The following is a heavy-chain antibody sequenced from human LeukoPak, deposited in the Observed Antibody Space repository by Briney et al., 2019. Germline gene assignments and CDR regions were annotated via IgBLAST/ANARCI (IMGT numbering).Heavy chain of an antibody. CDR2: INHSGST. D-gene: IGHD6-13*01. V-gene: IGHV4-34*01. J-gene: IGHJ6*02. CDR1: GGSFSGYY. Sequence: NPSETLSLTCAVYGGSFSGYYWSWTRQPPGKGLEWIGEINHSGSTNYNPSLKSRVTISVDTSKNQFSLKLSSVTAADTAVYYCARASIAAAGRGIRYYYYGMDVWGQGTTVTVSS. CDR3: ARASIAAAGRGIRYYYYGMDV.